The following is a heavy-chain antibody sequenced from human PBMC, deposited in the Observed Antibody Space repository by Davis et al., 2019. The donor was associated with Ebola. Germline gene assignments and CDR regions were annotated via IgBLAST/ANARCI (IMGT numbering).Heavy chain of an antibody. J-gene: IGHJ3*02. CDR2: IYYGGST. CDR3: ARPKGSGGAGETKAFDI. D-gene: IGHD2-15*01. CDR1: GGSISSSSYY. V-gene: IGHV4-39*01. Sequence: PSETLSLTCTVAGGSISSSSYYWGWIRQPPGKGLEWIGSIYYGGSTYYNPSLKSRVIISVDSSKNQFSLRLSSVTAADTAVYYCARPKGSGGAGETKAFDIWGQGTMVTVSS.